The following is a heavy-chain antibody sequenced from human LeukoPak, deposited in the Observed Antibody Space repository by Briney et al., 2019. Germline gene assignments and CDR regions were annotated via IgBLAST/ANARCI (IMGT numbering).Heavy chain of an antibody. J-gene: IGHJ4*02. Sequence: GGSLRLSCAASGFTFSSYGMHWVRQAPGKGLEWVAVISYDGSNKYYADSVKGRFTISRDNSKNTLDLQMNSLRAEDTATYYCAKDLPTYLLKFYFDSWGQGTLVTVSS. V-gene: IGHV3-30*18. CDR1: GFTFSSYG. CDR2: ISYDGSNK. CDR3: AKDLPTYLLKFYFDS.